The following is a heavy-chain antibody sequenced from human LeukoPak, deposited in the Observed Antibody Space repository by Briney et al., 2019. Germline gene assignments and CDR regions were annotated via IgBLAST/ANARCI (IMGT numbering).Heavy chain of an antibody. V-gene: IGHV1-69*04. CDR1: GGTFSSYA. Sequence: ASVKVSCKASGGTFSSYAISWVRQAPGQGREWMGRIIPILGIANYAQKFQGRVTITADKSTSTAHMELSSLRSEDTAVYYCARDYTAMAPYYYYGMDVWGQGTTVTVSS. CDR2: IIPILGIA. J-gene: IGHJ6*02. CDR3: ARDYTAMAPYYYYGMDV. D-gene: IGHD5-18*01.